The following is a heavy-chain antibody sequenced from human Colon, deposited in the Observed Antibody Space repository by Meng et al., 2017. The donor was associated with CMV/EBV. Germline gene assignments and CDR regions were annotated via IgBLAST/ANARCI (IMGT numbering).Heavy chain of an antibody. Sequence: GGSLRLSCTASGFTFSRYTMNWVRQAPGKGLEWVASISSTGSFIKYVDSVEGRFTISRDNAKTSVYLQMNSLRAEDTAVYYCAGVAYDYGDRHFAYWGQGALAT. J-gene: IGHJ4*02. CDR3: AGVAYDYGDRHFAY. D-gene: IGHD4/OR15-4a*01. V-gene: IGHV3-21*01. CDR2: ISSTGSFI. CDR1: GFTFSRYT.